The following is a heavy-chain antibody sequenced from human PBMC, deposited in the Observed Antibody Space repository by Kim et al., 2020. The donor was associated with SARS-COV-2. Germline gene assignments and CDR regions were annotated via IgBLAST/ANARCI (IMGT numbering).Heavy chain of an antibody. CDR2: INWERGSI. CDR1: GFTFGVYA. Sequence: GGSLRLSCVASGFTFGVYAMHWVRQAPGKGLEWVSGINWERGSIGYAESVKGRFTISRDNSKNTLYLQMNSLRDEDTARYYCAKITGTVDEVGLYYWG. J-gene: IGHJ4*01. CDR3: AKITGTVDEVGLYY. V-gene: IGHV3-9*01. D-gene: IGHD3-10*01.